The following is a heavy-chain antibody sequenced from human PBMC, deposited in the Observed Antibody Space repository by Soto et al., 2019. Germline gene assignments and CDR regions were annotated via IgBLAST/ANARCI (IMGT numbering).Heavy chain of an antibody. CDR2: IYWDDDK. D-gene: IGHD2-15*01. J-gene: IGHJ6*02. Sequence: QITLKESGPTLVKPTQTLTLTCTFSGFSLSTSGVGVGWIRQPPGKALEWLALIYWDDDKRYRPSLKSRLTITKETSKHQVVLTMTKMRPVDTATYYYDLFCSGGRCYSYLRGMDVWGQGTTVTVSS. CDR1: GFSLSTSGVG. V-gene: IGHV2-5*02. CDR3: DLFCSGGRCYSYLRGMDV.